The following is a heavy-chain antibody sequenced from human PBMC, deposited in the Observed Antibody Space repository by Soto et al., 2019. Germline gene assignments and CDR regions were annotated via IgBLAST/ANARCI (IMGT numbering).Heavy chain of an antibody. V-gene: IGHV4-59*01. J-gene: IGHJ6*02. CDR2: IYYSGST. Sequence: SETMSVTCTVSGSSFSSYYLTSVRPHTGKGLEWIGYIYYSGSTNYNPSLKSRVTISVDTSKNQFSLKLSSVTAADTAVYYCARDSMVRGVSIPDYYYGMDVWGQGTTVTVSS. CDR3: ARDSMVRGVSIPDYYYGMDV. CDR1: GSSFSSYY. D-gene: IGHD3-10*01.